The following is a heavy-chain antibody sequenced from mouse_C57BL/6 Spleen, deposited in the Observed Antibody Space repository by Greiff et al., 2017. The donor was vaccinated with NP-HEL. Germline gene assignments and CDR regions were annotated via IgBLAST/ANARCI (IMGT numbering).Heavy chain of an antibody. CDR3: ARWTTVVPFAY. CDR2: IYPGDGDT. Sequence: VQVVESGPELVKPGASVKISCKASGYAFSSSWMNWVKQRPGKGLEWIGRIYPGDGDTNYNGKFKGKATLTADKSSSTAYMQLSSLTSEDSAVYFCARWTTVVPFAYWGQGTLVTVSA. V-gene: IGHV1-82*01. J-gene: IGHJ3*01. D-gene: IGHD1-1*01. CDR1: GYAFSSSW.